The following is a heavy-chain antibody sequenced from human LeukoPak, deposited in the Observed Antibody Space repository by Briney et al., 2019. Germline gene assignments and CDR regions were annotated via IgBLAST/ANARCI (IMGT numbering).Heavy chain of an antibody. V-gene: IGHV4-59*11. D-gene: IGHD3-16*01. CDR2: ISDSGST. CDR1: GVSISSHY. CDR3: GRGGYYLAY. Sequence: SETLSLTCTVSGVSISSHYWSWIRQSPGRGLEWIGYISDSGSTNYNPSLKSRVTISVDTSKNQFSLKLTSVTAADTAVYYCGRGGYYLAYRGQGTLVTVSS. J-gene: IGHJ4*02.